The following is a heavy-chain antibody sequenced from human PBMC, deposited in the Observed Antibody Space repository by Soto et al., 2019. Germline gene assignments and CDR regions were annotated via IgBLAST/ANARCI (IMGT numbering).Heavy chain of an antibody. J-gene: IGHJ3*02. D-gene: IGHD1-26*01. V-gene: IGHV4-31*03. CDR1: VVSISIGGYF. Sequence: SETLSLTCTSSVVSISIGGYFCSWIRQHPGKGLEWIGYIYHNGDTYSNPSLKSRVTISVDTSKSQFSLRLNSVTAVDTAMYYCARGWGTGSYYKVFDIWGQGTRVNASS. CDR2: IYHNGDT. CDR3: ARGWGTGSYYKVFDI.